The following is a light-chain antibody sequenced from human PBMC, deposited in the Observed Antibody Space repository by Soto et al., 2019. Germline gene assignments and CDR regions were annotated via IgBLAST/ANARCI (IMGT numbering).Light chain of an antibody. Sequence: QSVLTQPPSASGSPGRSVTISCSGTRSDVGDYNSVSWYQKHPGKAPKLMIYEVSKRPPGVPDRFSGSKSGNAASLTVSGLQAEDEADYYCSSYAGSNIWVFGGGTKLTVL. V-gene: IGLV2-8*01. CDR3: SSYAGSNIWV. J-gene: IGLJ3*02. CDR1: RSDVGDYNS. CDR2: EVS.